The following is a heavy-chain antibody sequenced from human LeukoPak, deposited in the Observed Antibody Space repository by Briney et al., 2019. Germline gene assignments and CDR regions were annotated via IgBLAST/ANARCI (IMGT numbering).Heavy chain of an antibody. Sequence: GGSLRLSCAASGLTVSSSFMSWVRQAPGKGLEWVSILYSGGTIYYADSVKGRFTISRDNSRNTLFLQMESHRAEGTAVDFCLGQAFDGKCFTHLGLWGQGTLVTVSS. CDR2: LYSGGTI. CDR1: GLTVSSSF. J-gene: IGHJ5*02. D-gene: IGHD3-9*01. CDR3: LGQAFDGKCFTHLGL. V-gene: IGHV3-53*01.